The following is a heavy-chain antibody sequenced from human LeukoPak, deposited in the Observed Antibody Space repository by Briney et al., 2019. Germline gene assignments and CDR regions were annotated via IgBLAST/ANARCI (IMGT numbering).Heavy chain of an antibody. J-gene: IGHJ6*02. Sequence: ASVKVSCKASGYTFTSYGISWVRQAPGQGLEWMGWINTNTGIPTYAQGFTGRFVFSLDSSVSTAYLQISSLKAEDTAVYYCARVGYSYGWPYYYYGMDVWGQGTTVTVSS. D-gene: IGHD5-18*01. CDR3: ARVGYSYGWPYYYYGMDV. CDR1: GYTFTSYG. V-gene: IGHV7-4-1*02. CDR2: INTNTGIP.